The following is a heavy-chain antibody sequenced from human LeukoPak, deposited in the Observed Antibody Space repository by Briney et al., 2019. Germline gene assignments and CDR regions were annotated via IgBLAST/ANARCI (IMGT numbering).Heavy chain of an antibody. CDR3: ARPSFSGSNDAFDI. V-gene: IGHV4-59*01. CDR2: IYYSGST. J-gene: IGHJ3*02. CDR1: GGSISSYY. Sequence: SETLSLTCTVSGGSISSYYWSWIRQPPGKGLEWIGYIYYSGSTNYNPSLKSRVTISVDTSKNQFSLKLSSVTAADTAVYYCARPSFSGSNDAFDIWGQGTMVTVSS. D-gene: IGHD3-22*01.